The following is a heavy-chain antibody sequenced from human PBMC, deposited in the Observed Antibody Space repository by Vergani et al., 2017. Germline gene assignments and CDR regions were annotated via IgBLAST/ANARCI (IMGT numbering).Heavy chain of an antibody. D-gene: IGHD7-27*01. CDR3: ATRETGDPTRYYYYYMDV. V-gene: IGHV3-7*03. Sequence: EVQLVESGGGLVQPGSLRLSCAASGFTFSSYWMSWVRQAPGKGLEWVANIKQDGSEKYYVDSVKGRFTISRDNAKNSLYLQMNSLRAEDTAVYYCATRETGDPTRYYYYYMDVWGKGTTVTVSS. CDR1: GFTFSSYW. CDR2: IKQDGSEK. J-gene: IGHJ6*03.